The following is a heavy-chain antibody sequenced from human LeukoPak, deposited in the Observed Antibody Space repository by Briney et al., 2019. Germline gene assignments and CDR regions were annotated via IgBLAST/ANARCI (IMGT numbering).Heavy chain of an antibody. CDR2: ISSSGSSI. Sequence: GGSLRLSRAASGFTFRNYEMNWVRQAPGKGLEWVSYISSSGSSIYYADSVKGRFTISRDNAKNSLYLQMNSLRAEDTAVYYCARGHYGLDVWGQGTTVTVSS. CDR1: GFTFRNYE. V-gene: IGHV3-48*03. J-gene: IGHJ6*02. CDR3: ARGHYGLDV.